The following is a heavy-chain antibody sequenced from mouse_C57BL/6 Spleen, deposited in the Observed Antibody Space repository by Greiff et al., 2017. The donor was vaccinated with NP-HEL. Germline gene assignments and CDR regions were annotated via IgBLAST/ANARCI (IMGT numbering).Heavy chain of an antibody. CDR1: GYAFSSYW. Sequence: VQLQQSGAELVKPGASVKISCKASGYAFSSYWMNWVKQRPGKGLEWIGQIYPGDGDTNYNGKFKGKATLTADKSSSTAYMQLSSLTSEDSAVYFCARGGTGTSFDYWGQCTTLTVSS. D-gene: IGHD1-3*01. V-gene: IGHV1-80*01. J-gene: IGHJ2*01. CDR3: ARGGTGTSFDY. CDR2: IYPGDGDT.